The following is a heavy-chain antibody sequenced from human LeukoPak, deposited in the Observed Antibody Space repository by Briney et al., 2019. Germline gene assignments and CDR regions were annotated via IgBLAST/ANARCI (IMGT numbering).Heavy chain of an antibody. CDR2: MYHSGSA. Sequence: PSETLSLTCAVSNYSISSPYYWGWIRQPPGKGLEWIGSMYHSGSADYNPSLKSRVTISVDTSKNQFSLKLRSVTAADTAVYYCARDQAYCGGDCYFDFWGQGTLVTVSS. V-gene: IGHV4-38-2*02. CDR1: NYSISSPYY. J-gene: IGHJ4*02. D-gene: IGHD2-21*02. CDR3: ARDQAYCGGDCYFDF.